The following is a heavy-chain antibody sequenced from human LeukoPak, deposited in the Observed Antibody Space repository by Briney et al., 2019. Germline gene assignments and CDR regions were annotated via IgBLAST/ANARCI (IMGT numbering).Heavy chain of an antibody. J-gene: IGHJ4*02. Sequence: GGSLRLSCAASGFTFSSNGMHWVRQAPGKGLECVAFIQNDGNNKEYADSVKGRFTISRDNSKNTLYLQMNSLRAEDTAVYYCARDWGTSSLYLVNWGQGTLVTVSS. CDR2: IQNDGNNK. D-gene: IGHD6-6*01. V-gene: IGHV3-30*02. CDR1: GFTFSSNG. CDR3: ARDWGTSSLYLVN.